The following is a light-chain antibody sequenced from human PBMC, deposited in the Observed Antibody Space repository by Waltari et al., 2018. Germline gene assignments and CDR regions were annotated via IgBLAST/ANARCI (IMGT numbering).Light chain of an antibody. V-gene: IGKV1-39*01. Sequence: DIQMTQSPSSLSASVGDRVTITCRPSQTINKYLNWYQQKPGKAPKLLIAAVSSLQSGVPSRFSGSGSGTDFTLTISSLQPEDFVTYYCQQSESLPLTFGGGTKVEIK. CDR3: QQSESLPLT. CDR2: AVS. CDR1: QTINKY. J-gene: IGKJ4*01.